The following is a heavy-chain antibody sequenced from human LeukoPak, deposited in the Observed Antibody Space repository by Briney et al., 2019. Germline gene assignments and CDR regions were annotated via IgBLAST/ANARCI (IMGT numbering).Heavy chain of an antibody. Sequence: PSETLSLTCGVSGYSISSGYYWGWIRQPPGKGLEWIGSVHHSGSTYYNPSLKSRITISVDTSKNHFSLQLSSVTAADTAVYYCASLYGGNSWNFDYWGQGTLVTVSS. V-gene: IGHV4-38-2*01. CDR1: GYSISSGYY. CDR2: VHHSGST. CDR3: ASLYGGNSWNFDY. D-gene: IGHD4-23*01. J-gene: IGHJ4*02.